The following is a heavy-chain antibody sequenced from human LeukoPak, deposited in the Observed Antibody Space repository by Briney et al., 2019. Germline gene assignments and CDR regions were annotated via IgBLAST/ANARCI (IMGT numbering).Heavy chain of an antibody. J-gene: IGHJ4*02. Sequence: PGGSLSLSCAASGFTFSGYAMNWVRQAPGEGLEWVSTISGSGGSTYYADSVKGRFTISRDNSKNTLYLQMNSLRAEDTAVYYCAKDLRQWLSYYFDNWGQGTLVTVSS. CDR3: AKDLRQWLSYYFDN. CDR1: GFTFSGYA. D-gene: IGHD6-19*01. V-gene: IGHV3-23*01. CDR2: ISGSGGST.